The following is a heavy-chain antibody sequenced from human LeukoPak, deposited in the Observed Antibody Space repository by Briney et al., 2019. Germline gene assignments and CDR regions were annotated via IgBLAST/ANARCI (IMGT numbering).Heavy chain of an antibody. CDR1: AGTFSSYA. V-gene: IGHV1-69*05. D-gene: IGHD1-26*01. J-gene: IGHJ5*02. CDR3: ARASGSYLSDWFDP. CDR2: IIPIFGTA. Sequence: RASVKVSSKASAGTFSSYAISWVRQAPRQGREWVGWIIPIFGTANYAQKLQGRVTITTDESTSTDCMELSSLRSDDTAAYYCARASGSYLSDWFDPWGQATLVTVSS.